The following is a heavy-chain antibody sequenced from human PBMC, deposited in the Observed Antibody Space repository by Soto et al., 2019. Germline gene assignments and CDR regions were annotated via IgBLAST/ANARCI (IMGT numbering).Heavy chain of an antibody. D-gene: IGHD2-15*01. CDR1: VFNFNSYT. CDR2: ISSSGYI. J-gene: IGHJ6*02. V-gene: IGHV3-21*01. CDR3: ARDCSGGSCHPGMQV. Sequence: GGSLRLSCASSVFNFNSYTINCVRHSPGKRLEWLSSISSSGYIFSTDSVRGRFTISRDNAKNSVYLQINSLRAEDTAVYFCARDCSGGSCHPGMQVGGQGTWVTVSS.